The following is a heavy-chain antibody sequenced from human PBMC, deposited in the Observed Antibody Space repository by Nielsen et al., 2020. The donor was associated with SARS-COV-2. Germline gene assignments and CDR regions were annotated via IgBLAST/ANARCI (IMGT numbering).Heavy chain of an antibody. V-gene: IGHV4-59*11. D-gene: IGHD6-6*01. Sequence: SETLSLTCTVFGGSIGSHYWSWIRQPPGKGLEWTGYIYYSGSTNYNPSLKSRVTISVDTSKHQFSLKLSSVTAADTAVYYCARVSGGQLVFDYWGQGTLVTVSS. CDR1: GGSIGSHY. CDR3: ARVSGGQLVFDY. J-gene: IGHJ4*02. CDR2: IYYSGST.